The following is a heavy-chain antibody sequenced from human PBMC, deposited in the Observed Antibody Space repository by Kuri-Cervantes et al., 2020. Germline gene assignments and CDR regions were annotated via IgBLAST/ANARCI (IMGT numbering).Heavy chain of an antibody. CDR1: GGTFSSYA. Sequence: ASVKVSCKASGGTFSSYAVSWVRQAPGQGLEWMGWISAYNGNTNYAQKLQGRVTMTTDTSTSTAYMELRSLRSDDTAVYYCAREDFWSGYDYWGQGTLVTVSS. CDR2: ISAYNGNT. CDR3: AREDFWSGYDY. J-gene: IGHJ4*02. D-gene: IGHD3-3*01. V-gene: IGHV1-18*01.